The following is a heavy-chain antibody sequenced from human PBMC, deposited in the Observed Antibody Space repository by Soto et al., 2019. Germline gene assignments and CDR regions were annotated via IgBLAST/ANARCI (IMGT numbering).Heavy chain of an antibody. V-gene: IGHV1-69*06. Sequence: QVHLVQSGAEVKKPGTSVRVSCKASGGAVSDYVIAWVRQAPGQGPEWMGGIIPSFGTANYAQTFLGRVTMAADKSTNKAYLELNSLTYEDTAVYYCARASLWPGYSAGKGWVDPWGQGTLVTVSS. J-gene: IGHJ5*02. CDR3: ARASLWPGYSAGKGWVDP. D-gene: IGHD1-26*01. CDR1: GGAVSDYV. CDR2: IIPSFGTA.